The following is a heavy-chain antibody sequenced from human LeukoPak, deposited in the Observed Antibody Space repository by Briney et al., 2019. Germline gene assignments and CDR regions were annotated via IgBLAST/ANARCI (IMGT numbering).Heavy chain of an antibody. CDR3: ASQTAYYYDSSGYYYNDY. V-gene: IGHV5-51*01. Sequence: GESLKISCKGSGYSFTSYWIGWVRPMPGKGLEWMGIIYPGDSDTRYSPSFQGQVTISADKSISTAYLQWSSLKASDTAMYYCASQTAYYYDSSGYYYNDYWGQGTLVTVSS. CDR1: GYSFTSYW. CDR2: IYPGDSDT. J-gene: IGHJ4*02. D-gene: IGHD3-22*01.